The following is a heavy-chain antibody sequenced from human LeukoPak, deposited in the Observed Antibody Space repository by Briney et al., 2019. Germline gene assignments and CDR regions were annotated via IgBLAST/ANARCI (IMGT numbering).Heavy chain of an antibody. V-gene: IGHV4-39*07. Sequence: SETLSLTCTVSGGSISSSSYYWGWIRQPPGKGLEWIGSIYYSGSTYYNPSLKSRVTISVDTSKNQFSLKLSSVTAADTAVYYCARDITMVRGVAAEWGQGTLVTVSS. D-gene: IGHD3-10*01. J-gene: IGHJ4*02. CDR3: ARDITMVRGVAAE. CDR1: GGSISSSSYY. CDR2: IYYSGST.